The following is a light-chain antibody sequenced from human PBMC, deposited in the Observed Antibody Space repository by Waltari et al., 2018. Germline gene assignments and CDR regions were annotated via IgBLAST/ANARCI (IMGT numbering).Light chain of an antibody. J-gene: IGLJ1*01. CDR3: SSYTSTKTGV. Sequence: QSALTQPASVSGSPGQSITISCTGTSSDAGGYNYVSWYQQYPGKAPQLMIYGVSYRPSGISNRFSGSKSGNTATLTISGLQAEDEADYYCSSYTSTKTGVFGTGTKVTVL. CDR1: SSDAGGYNY. V-gene: IGLV2-14*01. CDR2: GVS.